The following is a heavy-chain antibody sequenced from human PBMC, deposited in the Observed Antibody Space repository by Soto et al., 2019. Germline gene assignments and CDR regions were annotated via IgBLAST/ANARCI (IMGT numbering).Heavy chain of an antibody. V-gene: IGHV4-31*03. D-gene: IGHD5-12*01. J-gene: IGHJ3*02. Sequence: QVQLQESDAGLVKASQTLSLTCTVSGGSVSSGAYYWTWIRQRPGKGLEWIWYIYYSGRTYYSPSLKSRLSISLDTSKNQFSLRLSSVTAADTAMYYCARARLRAVYAFDIWGQGTMVTVSS. CDR1: GGSVSSGAYY. CDR3: ARARLRAVYAFDI. CDR2: IYYSGRT.